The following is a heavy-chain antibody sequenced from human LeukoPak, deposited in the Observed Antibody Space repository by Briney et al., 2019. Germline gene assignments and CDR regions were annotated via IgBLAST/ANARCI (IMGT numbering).Heavy chain of an antibody. D-gene: IGHD5-18*01. Sequence: PGESLKISCKGSGYSFTNYWIGWVRQMPGKGLEWMGIIYPGDSDSRVNPSFKGQVSMSVDKSISTAYLQWSSLKASDTAMYYCARRGCSYGVDYWGQGTQVTVSS. CDR2: IYPGDSDS. V-gene: IGHV5-51*01. CDR3: ARRGCSYGVDY. J-gene: IGHJ4*02. CDR1: GYSFTNYW.